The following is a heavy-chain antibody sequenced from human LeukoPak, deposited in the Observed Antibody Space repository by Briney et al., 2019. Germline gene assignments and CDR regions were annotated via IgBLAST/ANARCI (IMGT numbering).Heavy chain of an antibody. CDR3: ARDSLRFLEWLPLDY. CDR1: GGTFSSYA. J-gene: IGHJ4*02. CDR2: IIPILGIA. D-gene: IGHD3-3*01. Sequence: SVKVSCKASGGTFSSYAISWVRQAPGQGLEWMGRIIPILGIANYAQKFQGRVTITADKSTSTAYMELSSLRAEDTAVYYCARDSLRFLEWLPLDYWGQGTLVTVSS. V-gene: IGHV1-69*04.